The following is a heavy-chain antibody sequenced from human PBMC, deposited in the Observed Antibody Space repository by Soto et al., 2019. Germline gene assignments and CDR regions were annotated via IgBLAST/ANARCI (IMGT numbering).Heavy chain of an antibody. CDR3: ASSSPFHY. D-gene: IGHD6-6*01. V-gene: IGHV4-39*01. Sequence: QLQLQESGPGLVKPSETLSLTCSVSSASLSSSTYYWSWIRQPPGRGPEWIGSVYYSGNTYYKPSLKSRVGISIDTSRNQFSLKLTSVPAADTGVYYCASSSPFHYWGPGILVTVSS. CDR1: SASLSSSTYY. CDR2: VYYSGNT. J-gene: IGHJ4*02.